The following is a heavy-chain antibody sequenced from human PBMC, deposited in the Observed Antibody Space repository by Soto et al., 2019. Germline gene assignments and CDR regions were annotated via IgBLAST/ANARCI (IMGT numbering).Heavy chain of an antibody. CDR3: ARVGRITMIPDY. CDR1: GGSISSGGYS. J-gene: IGHJ4*02. CDR2: IYHSGST. Sequence: SETLSLTCAVSGGSISSGGYSWSWIRQPPGKGLEWIGYIYHSGSTYYNPSLKSRVTISVDRSKNQFSLKLSSVTAADTAVYYCARVGRITMIPDYWGQGTLVTVSS. D-gene: IGHD3-22*01. V-gene: IGHV4-30-2*01.